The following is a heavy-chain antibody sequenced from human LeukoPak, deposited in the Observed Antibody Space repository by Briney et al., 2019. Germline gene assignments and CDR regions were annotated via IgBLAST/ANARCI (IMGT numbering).Heavy chain of an antibody. J-gene: IGHJ3*02. CDR1: GYSFTSYW. CDR3: ARASGPNTEDDGFDI. V-gene: IGHV5-51*01. Sequence: GESLKISCKGSGYSFTSYWIGWVRQMPGKGLEWMGLIYPGDSDTRYSPSLQGQVTFSADKSISTAYLQWHNLKASDTAVYYCARASGPNTEDDGFDIWGQGTMVTVS. D-gene: IGHD5-18*01. CDR2: IYPGDSDT.